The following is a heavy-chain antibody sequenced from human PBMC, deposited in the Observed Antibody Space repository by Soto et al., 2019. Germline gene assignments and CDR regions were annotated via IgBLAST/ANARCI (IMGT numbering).Heavy chain of an antibody. D-gene: IGHD6-13*01. CDR3: ARVRISSWSYYYYGMDV. J-gene: IGHJ6*02. CDR1: GWSFSDCY. V-gene: IGHV4-34*01. CDR2: INHSGST. Sequence: SETLSLTSPLYGWSFSDCYWGWIRQPPGKGLEWIGEINHSGSTNYNPSLKSRVTISVDTSKNQFSLKLSSVTAADTAVYYCARVRISSWSYYYYGMDVWGQGTTVTVS.